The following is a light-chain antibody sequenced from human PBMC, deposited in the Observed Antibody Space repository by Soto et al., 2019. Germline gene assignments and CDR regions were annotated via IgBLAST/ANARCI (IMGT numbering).Light chain of an antibody. Sequence: EFLLTQSAGTLSLSPGERATLSCSVSQSVSSDSLAWYQHKLGQAPRLLIYGASTRATGIPDRFSGSGSGTDFTLTISRLEPEDFAVFYCQQYGSSPQTFGQGTKVDIK. CDR2: GAS. V-gene: IGKV3-20*01. J-gene: IGKJ1*01. CDR1: QSVSSDS. CDR3: QQYGSSPQT.